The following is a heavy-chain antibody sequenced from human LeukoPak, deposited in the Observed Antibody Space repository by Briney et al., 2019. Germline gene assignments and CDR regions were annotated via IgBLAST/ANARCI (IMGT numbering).Heavy chain of an antibody. V-gene: IGHV3-7*01. CDR2: IRQDGGAK. D-gene: IGHD6-13*01. CDR3: APPPIAATGN. CDR1: GFTFSDYY. Sequence: PGGSLRLSCAASGFTFSDYYMSWVRQAPGEGLEWVANIRQDGGAKNYVDSVKGRFTISRDNAKKSLYLQMNSLRAEDTAVYYCAPPPIAATGNWGQGTLVTVSS. J-gene: IGHJ4*02.